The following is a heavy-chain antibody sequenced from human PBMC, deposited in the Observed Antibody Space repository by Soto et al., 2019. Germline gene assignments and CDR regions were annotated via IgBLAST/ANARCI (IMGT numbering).Heavy chain of an antibody. CDR3: ARGVYYYDSSGYLGY. CDR1: GFTFIDYY. CDR2: ISNSGSYT. Sequence: VVSMRLSCAAAGFTFIDYYMSWIRQAPGKGLEWVSYISNSGSYTNYADSVKGRFTISRDNAKNSLYLQMNSLRAEDTAVYYCARGVYYYDSSGYLGYWGQGTLVTVSS. J-gene: IGHJ4*02. D-gene: IGHD3-22*01. V-gene: IGHV3-11*05.